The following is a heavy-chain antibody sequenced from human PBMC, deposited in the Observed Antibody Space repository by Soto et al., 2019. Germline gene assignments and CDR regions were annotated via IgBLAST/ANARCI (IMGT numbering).Heavy chain of an antibody. CDR2: IYSGGST. CDR1: GFTVSSNY. CDR3: ARSAWGSYTFDY. J-gene: IGHJ4*02. V-gene: IGHV3-66*01. Sequence: EVQLVESVGGWVQPGGSLRLSCAASGFTVSSNYMSWVRQAPGKGLEWVSVIYSGGSTYYADSVKGRFTISRDNSKNTLYLQMNSLRAEDTAVYYCARSAWGSYTFDYWGQGTLVTVSS. D-gene: IGHD3-16*01.